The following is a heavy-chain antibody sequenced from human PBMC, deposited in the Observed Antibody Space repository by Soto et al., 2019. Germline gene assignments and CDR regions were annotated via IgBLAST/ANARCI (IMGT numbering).Heavy chain of an antibody. CDR2: INAGNGNT. CDR1: GYTFTSYA. D-gene: IGHD1-26*01. V-gene: IGHV1-3*01. J-gene: IGHJ2*01. Sequence: QVQLVQSGAEVKKPGASVKVSCKASGYTFTSYAMHWVRQAPGQRLEWMGWINAGNGNTKYSQKFQGRVTITRDTSASTAYMEVSSLRSEDTAVYYCARVQLVGATYYWYFDLWGRGTLVTVSS. CDR3: ARVQLVGATYYWYFDL.